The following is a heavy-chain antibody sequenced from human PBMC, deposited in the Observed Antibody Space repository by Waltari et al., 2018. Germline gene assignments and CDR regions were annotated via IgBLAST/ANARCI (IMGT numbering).Heavy chain of an antibody. CDR1: GYTFTSYD. CDR3: ARGNGEYCSSTSCYTRAWFDP. D-gene: IGHD2-2*02. CDR2: MNPNSGNT. V-gene: IGHV1-8*02. Sequence: QVQLVQSGAEVKKPGASVKVSCKASGYTFTSYDINWVRQATGQGLEWMGWMNPNSGNTGYAQKFQGRVTMTRNTSISTAYMELSSLRSEDTAVYYCARGNGEYCSSTSCYTRAWFDPWGQGTLVTVSS. J-gene: IGHJ5*02.